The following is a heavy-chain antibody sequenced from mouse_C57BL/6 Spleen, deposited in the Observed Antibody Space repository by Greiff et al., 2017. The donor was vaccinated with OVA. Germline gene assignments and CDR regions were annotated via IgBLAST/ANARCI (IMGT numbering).Heavy chain of an antibody. CDR1: GFTFSSYG. J-gene: IGHJ3*01. V-gene: IGHV5-6*01. CDR2: ISSGGSYT. CDR3: ARSVTTVPRAWFAY. Sequence: EVKLQESGGDLVKPGGSLKLSCAASGFTFSSYGMSWVRQTPDKRLEWVATISSGGSYTYYPDSVKGRFTISRDNAKNTLYLQMSSLKSEDTAMYYCARSVTTVPRAWFAYWGQGTLVTVSA. D-gene: IGHD1-1*01.